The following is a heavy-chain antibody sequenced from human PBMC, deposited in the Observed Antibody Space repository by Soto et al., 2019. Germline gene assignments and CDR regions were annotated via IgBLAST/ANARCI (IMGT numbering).Heavy chain of an antibody. CDR1: GFTFGDYA. V-gene: IGHV3-49*03. J-gene: IGHJ5*02. Sequence: GGSLRLSCTASGFTFGDYAMSWFRQAPGKGLEWVGFIRSKAYGGTTEYAASVKGRFTISRDDSKSIAYLQMNSLKTEDTAVYYCTRDLFEGYCSGGSCYSYNWFDPWGQGTLVTVSS. CDR3: TRDLFEGYCSGGSCYSYNWFDP. CDR2: IRSKAYGGTT. D-gene: IGHD2-15*01.